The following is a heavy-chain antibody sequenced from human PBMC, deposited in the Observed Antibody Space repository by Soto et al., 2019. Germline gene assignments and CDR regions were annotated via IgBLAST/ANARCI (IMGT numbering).Heavy chain of an antibody. CDR2: IYHSGST. Sequence: SETLSLTCAVSGGSISSGCYSWSWIRQPPGKGLEWIGYIYHSGSTYYNPSLKSRVTISVDRSKNQFSLKLSSVTAADTAVYYCARVRSKGWFDPWGQGTLVTVPQ. CDR3: ARVRSKGWFDP. J-gene: IGHJ5*02. D-gene: IGHD4-4*01. CDR1: GGSISSGCYS. V-gene: IGHV4-30-2*01.